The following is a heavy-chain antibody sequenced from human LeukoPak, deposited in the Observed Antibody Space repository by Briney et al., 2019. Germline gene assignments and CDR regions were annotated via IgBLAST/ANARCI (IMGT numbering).Heavy chain of an antibody. D-gene: IGHD2-21*02. CDR3: ARDSWAYCGGDCYLAAFDI. V-gene: IGHV4-59*02. CDR1: GGSVSSYY. CDR2: IYYSGST. J-gene: IGHJ3*02. Sequence: SETLSLTCTVSGGSVSSYYWSWVRQPPGKGLEWIGYIYYSGSTNYNPSLKSRVIISVDTSKNQFSLKLSSVTAADTAVYYCARDSWAYCGGDCYLAAFDIWGQGTMVTVSS.